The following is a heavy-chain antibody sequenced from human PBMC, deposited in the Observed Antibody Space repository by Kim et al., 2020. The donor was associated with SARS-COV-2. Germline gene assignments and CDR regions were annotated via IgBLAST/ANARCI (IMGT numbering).Heavy chain of an antibody. D-gene: IGHD3-22*01. J-gene: IGHJ6*02. Sequence: GGSLRLSCAASGFTFSSYWMHWVRQAPGKGLVWVSRINSDGSSTSYADSVKGRFTISRDNAKNTLYRQMNSLRAEDTAVYYCAREGYYYDSSGPGYYGMDVWGQGTTVTVSS. CDR3: AREGYYYDSSGPGYYGMDV. V-gene: IGHV3-74*01. CDR1: GFTFSSYW. CDR2: INSDGSST.